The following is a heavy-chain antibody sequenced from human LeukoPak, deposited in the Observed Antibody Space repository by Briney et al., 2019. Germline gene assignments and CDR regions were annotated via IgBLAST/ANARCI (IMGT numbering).Heavy chain of an antibody. CDR1: GFSFTSFS. Sequence: GGSLRLSCVASGFSFTSFSMNWVRQAPGKGLEWVSSISSSSSDYINYADSVKGRFTISKDNAKNSLYLQMNGLRTEDTAVYYCARGPYYYDSGGFYHYWGQGTLVTVSS. CDR2: ISSSSSDYI. V-gene: IGHV3-21*01. CDR3: ARGPYYYDSGGFYHY. D-gene: IGHD3-22*01. J-gene: IGHJ4*02.